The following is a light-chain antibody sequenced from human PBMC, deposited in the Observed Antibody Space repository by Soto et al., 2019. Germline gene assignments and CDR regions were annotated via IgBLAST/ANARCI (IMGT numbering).Light chain of an antibody. CDR1: SSDVGSYNF. V-gene: IGLV2-23*02. CDR3: SSYVPTTPYV. CDR2: EVT. J-gene: IGLJ1*01. Sequence: QSVLTQAASVSGSPGQSITVSCTGISSDVGSYNFVSWYQQYSGKAPKLIVYEVTKRPSGVSNRFSGSKSGDTASLTISGLQAEDEADSSCSSYVPTTPYVFGTGTKITVL.